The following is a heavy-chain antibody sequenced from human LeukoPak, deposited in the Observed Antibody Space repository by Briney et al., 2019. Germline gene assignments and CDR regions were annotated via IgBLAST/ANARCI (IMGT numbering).Heavy chain of an antibody. D-gene: IGHD4-17*01. CDR2: TSYDRFNK. CDR3: AKDLREFGDYDYYYYTMDV. CDR1: GSTFSSYD. V-gene: IGHV3-30*18. J-gene: IGHJ6*02. Sequence: GGSLRLSCAASGSTFSSYDMHWVRQAPGKGLEWVAVTSYDRFNKYYGDSVKGRFTISRDNSKNTLYLQMNSLRPEDTAVYYCAKDLREFGDYDYYYYTMDVWGQGTTVTVSS.